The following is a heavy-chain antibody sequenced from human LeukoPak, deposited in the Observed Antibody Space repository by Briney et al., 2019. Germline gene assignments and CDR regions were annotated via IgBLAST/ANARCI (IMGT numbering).Heavy chain of an antibody. D-gene: IGHD6-6*01. J-gene: IGHJ6*02. CDR2: INPSSGKI. Sequence: ASVKVSCKASGYTFTSYYMHWVRQAPGQGLEWMGIINPSSGKINYAQKFQGRVTMTRDTSTSTVYMELSSLRSDDTAVYYCARDLVAARQKVGAYYYYYGMDVWGQGTTVTVSS. CDR1: GYTFTSYY. CDR3: ARDLVAARQKVGAYYYYYGMDV. V-gene: IGHV1-46*01.